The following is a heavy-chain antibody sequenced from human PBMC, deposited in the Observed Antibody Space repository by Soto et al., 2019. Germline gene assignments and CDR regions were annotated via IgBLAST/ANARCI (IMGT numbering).Heavy chain of an antibody. J-gene: IGHJ4*02. CDR2: IWYDGNNK. V-gene: IGHV3-33*01. CDR1: GFTFSSYG. CDR3: VRGDNWNDEASDY. Sequence: GGSLRLSCAASGFTFSSYGMHWVRQAPGKGLEWVAVIWYDGNNKYYADSVKGRFTISRDNSKNTVYLQMDSLRAEDTAVYYCVRGDNWNDEASDYWGQGTLVTVSS. D-gene: IGHD1-1*01.